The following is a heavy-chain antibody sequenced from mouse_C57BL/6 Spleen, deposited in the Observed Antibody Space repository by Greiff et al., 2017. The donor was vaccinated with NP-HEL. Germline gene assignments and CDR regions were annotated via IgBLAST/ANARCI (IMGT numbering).Heavy chain of an antibody. J-gene: IGHJ3*01. D-gene: IGHD2-4*01. Sequence: VQLQQSGAELAKPGASVKLSCKAPGYTFTSYWMHWVKQRPGQGLEWIGYINPSSGYTKYNQKFKDKATLTADKSSSTAYMQLSSLTYEDSAVYYCARIYYDYDEGFAYWGQGTLVTVSA. V-gene: IGHV1-7*01. CDR2: INPSSGYT. CDR1: GYTFTSYW. CDR3: ARIYYDYDEGFAY.